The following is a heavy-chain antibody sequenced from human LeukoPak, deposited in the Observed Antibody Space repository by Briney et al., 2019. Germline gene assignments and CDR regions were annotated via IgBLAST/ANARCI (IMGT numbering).Heavy chain of an antibody. CDR2: INHSGST. CDR1: GGSFSGYY. CDR3: ASMGYFDWSSPFDY. Sequence: PSETLSLTCAVYGGSFSGYYWSWIRQPPGKGLEWVGEINHSGSTNYNPSLKSRVTISVDTSKIQFSLKLSSVTAADTAVYYCASMGYFDWSSPFDYLGQGTLVTVSS. D-gene: IGHD3-9*01. V-gene: IGHV4-34*01. J-gene: IGHJ4*02.